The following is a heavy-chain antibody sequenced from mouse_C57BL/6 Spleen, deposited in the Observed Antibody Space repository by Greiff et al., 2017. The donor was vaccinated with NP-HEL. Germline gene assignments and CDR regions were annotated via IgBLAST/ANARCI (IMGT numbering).Heavy chain of an antibody. CDR3: TREGGYFDYFDY. CDR1: GFTFSSYA. D-gene: IGHD2-3*01. Sequence: DVMLVESGEGLVKPGGSLKLSCAASGFTFSSYAMSWVRQTPEKRLEWVAYISSGGDYIYYADTVKGRFTISRDNARNTLYLQMSSLKSEDTAMYYCTREGGYFDYFDYWGQGTTLTVSS. V-gene: IGHV5-9-1*02. CDR2: ISSGGDYI. J-gene: IGHJ2*01.